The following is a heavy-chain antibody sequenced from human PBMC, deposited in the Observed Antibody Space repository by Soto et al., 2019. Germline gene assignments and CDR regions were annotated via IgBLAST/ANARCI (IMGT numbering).Heavy chain of an antibody. Sequence: GESLKISCKGSGYSFTSYWIGWVRQMPGKGLEWMGIIYPGDSDTRYSPSFQGQVTISAAKSISTAYLQWSSLKASDTAMYYCARWGMTTVVNGYWFDPWGQGTLVTVSS. CDR3: ARWGMTTVVNGYWFDP. CDR1: GYSFTSYW. D-gene: IGHD4-17*01. J-gene: IGHJ5*02. CDR2: IYPGDSDT. V-gene: IGHV5-51*01.